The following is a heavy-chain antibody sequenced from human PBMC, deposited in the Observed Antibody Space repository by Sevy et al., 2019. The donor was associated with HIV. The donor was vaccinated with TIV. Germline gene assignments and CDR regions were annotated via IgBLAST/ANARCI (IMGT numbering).Heavy chain of an antibody. J-gene: IGHJ3*02. V-gene: IGHV3-15*01. Sequence: GGSLRLSCAASGFTFSNAWMSWVRQSPGKGLEWVGRIKSKTDGGTTDYAAPVKGRFTISRDDSKNTLYLQMNSLKTEDTAVYYCTTGLDIVVVPAAAKWLRFRGKEYAFDIWGQGTMVTVSS. CDR2: IKSKTDGGTT. D-gene: IGHD2-2*01. CDR1: GFTFSNAW. CDR3: TTGLDIVVVPAAAKWLRFRGKEYAFDI.